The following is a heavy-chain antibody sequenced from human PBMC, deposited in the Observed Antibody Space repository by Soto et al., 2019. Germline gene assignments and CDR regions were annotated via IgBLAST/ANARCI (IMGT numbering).Heavy chain of an antibody. CDR3: AKWAPTYNYFWSGLGTSGMDV. Sequence: QVQLVESGGGVVQPGRSLRLSCAASGFTFSSYGMHWVRQAPGKGLEWVAVISYDGRNKVYADSVKGRFTLSRDNSRNTVYLQMNSLRVDDTAVYYCAKWAPTYNYFWSGLGTSGMDVWGQGTTVTVSS. CDR1: GFTFSSYG. D-gene: IGHD3-3*01. J-gene: IGHJ6*02. V-gene: IGHV3-30*18. CDR2: ISYDGRNK.